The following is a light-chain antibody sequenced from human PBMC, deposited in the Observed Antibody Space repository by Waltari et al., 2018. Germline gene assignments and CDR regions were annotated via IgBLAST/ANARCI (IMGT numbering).Light chain of an antibody. CDR1: SSDVGGYMS. J-gene: IGLJ2*01. CDR3: CSHAGSYVI. CDR2: DVS. V-gene: IGLV2-11*01. Sequence: QSALTQPRSVSGSPGQSVTISCTGTSSDVGGYMSVSWYQQHPGKAPKLMIYDVSERPSGVPDRFSGSKSGNTASLTISGLQAEDEADYYCCSHAGSYVIFGGGTKLTVL.